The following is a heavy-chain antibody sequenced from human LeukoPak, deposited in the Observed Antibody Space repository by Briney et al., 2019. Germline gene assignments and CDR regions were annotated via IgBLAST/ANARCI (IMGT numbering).Heavy chain of an antibody. D-gene: IGHD6-19*01. Sequence: ASVKVSCKASGYTFTGYYMHWVRQAPGQGLEWMGWINPSGGSTSYAQKFQGRVTMTRDTSTSTVYMELSSLRSEDPAVYYCARSTDYSSGPMEVGGIWGQGTMVTVSS. V-gene: IGHV1-46*01. CDR3: ARSTDYSSGPMEVGGI. J-gene: IGHJ3*02. CDR2: INPSGGST. CDR1: GYTFTGYY.